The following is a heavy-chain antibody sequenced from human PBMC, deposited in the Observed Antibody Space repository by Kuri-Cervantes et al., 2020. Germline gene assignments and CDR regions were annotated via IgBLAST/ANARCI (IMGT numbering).Heavy chain of an antibody. CDR3: AKDPGDSNYYFDY. D-gene: IGHD3-22*01. CDR1: GFTFSSHA. CDR2: ISGSGGST. Sequence: ETLSLTCAASGFTFSSHAMTWVRQAPGKGLEWVSAISGSGGSTSYADSVEGRFTISRDNSKNTLYLQMNSLRVEDTAVYYCAKDPGDSNYYFDYWGQGTLVTVSS. V-gene: IGHV3-23*01. J-gene: IGHJ4*02.